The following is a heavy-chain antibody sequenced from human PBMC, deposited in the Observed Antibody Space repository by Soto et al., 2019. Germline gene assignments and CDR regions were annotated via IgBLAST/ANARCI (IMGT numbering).Heavy chain of an antibody. V-gene: IGHV4-61*08. CDR3: ARSPSTFDGNWFDP. D-gene: IGHD1-1*01. CDR2: IYYSGST. CDR1: GGSISSGAYS. J-gene: IGHJ5*02. Sequence: PSETLSLTCAVSGGSISSGAYSWSWIRQPPGKGLEWVGYIYYSGSTNYNPSLRSRVTISFDTSKTQFSLKLTSVTAADTAVYYCARSPSTFDGNWFDPWGQGILVTVSS.